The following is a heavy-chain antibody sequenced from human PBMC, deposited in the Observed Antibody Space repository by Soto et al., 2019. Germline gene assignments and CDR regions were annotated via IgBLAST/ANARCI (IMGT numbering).Heavy chain of an antibody. V-gene: IGHV4-34*01. CDR3: ARVWRFQSSSVMYNWFFDL. CDR1: GGSFSGYY. J-gene: IGHJ2*01. Sequence: SETLSLTCAVYGGSFSGYYCSWIRQPPGKGLEWIGEINHGGSTNYNPSLKSRVTISVDTSKNQFSLRLSSVTAADTAVYYCARVWRFQSSSVMYNWFFDLWGRGTLVTVSS. CDR2: INHGGST. D-gene: IGHD6-6*01.